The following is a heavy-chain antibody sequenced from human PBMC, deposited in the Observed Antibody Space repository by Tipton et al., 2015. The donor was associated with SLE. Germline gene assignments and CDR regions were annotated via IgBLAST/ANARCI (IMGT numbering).Heavy chain of an antibody. D-gene: IGHD4-17*01. CDR2: VTNSGGTT. CDR3: ARDAYGDSTVLLDY. J-gene: IGHJ4*02. V-gene: IGHV3-23*01. Sequence: SLRLSCTASGFAFSFHTMTWVRQAPGKGLEWVSGVTNSGGTTWYADSVKGRSTISSDNSKNTRYLQMNNLRPEDTAVYYCARDAYGDSTVLLDYWGQGTLVTVSS. CDR1: GFAFSFHT.